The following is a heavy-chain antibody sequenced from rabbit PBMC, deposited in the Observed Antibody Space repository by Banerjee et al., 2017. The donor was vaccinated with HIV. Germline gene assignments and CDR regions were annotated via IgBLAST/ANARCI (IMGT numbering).Heavy chain of an antibody. Sequence: QSLEESGGDLVQPGASLTLTCTASGFSFSSSYYMCWVRQAPGKGLEWIGCIYTGGGSAWYASWVNGRFTISRSTSLNTVDLKMTSLTAADTATYFCVRGDDDYPTYFNLWGQGTLVTV. J-gene: IGHJ4*01. D-gene: IGHD2-1*01. CDR2: IYTGGGSA. CDR3: VRGDDDYPTYFNL. V-gene: IGHV1S43*01. CDR1: GFSFSSSYY.